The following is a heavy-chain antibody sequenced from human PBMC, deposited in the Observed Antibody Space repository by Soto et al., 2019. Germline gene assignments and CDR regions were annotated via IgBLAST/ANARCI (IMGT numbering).Heavy chain of an antibody. J-gene: IGHJ6*02. V-gene: IGHV1-69*01. CDR3: ARSQGGSSSLAIYYYYYYGMDV. Sequence: QVQLVQSGAEVKKPGSSVKVSCKAPGGTFSSSAISWVRQAPGQGLEWMGGIIPIFGTANYAQKFQGRVTITADESTSTGYMELSSLRSEDTAVYYCARSQGGSSSLAIYYYYYYGMDVWGQGTTVTVS. CDR2: IIPIFGTA. D-gene: IGHD2-15*01. CDR1: GGTFSSSA.